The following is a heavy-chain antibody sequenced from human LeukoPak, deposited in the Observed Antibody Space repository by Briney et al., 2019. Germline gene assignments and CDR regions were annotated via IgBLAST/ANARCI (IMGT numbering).Heavy chain of an antibody. CDR1: GFNFWGTG. CDR2: ITSSGTYI. CDR3: ARGVRRRPDAFDI. Sequence: GGSLRLSCAVSGFNFWGTGMSWVRQAPGKALEGVSSITSSGTYIFYADSVKGRFTISRDNSKNTLYLQMNSLRAEDTAVYYCARGVRRRPDAFDIWGQGTMVTVSS. D-gene: IGHD6-25*01. V-gene: IGHV3-21*01. J-gene: IGHJ3*02.